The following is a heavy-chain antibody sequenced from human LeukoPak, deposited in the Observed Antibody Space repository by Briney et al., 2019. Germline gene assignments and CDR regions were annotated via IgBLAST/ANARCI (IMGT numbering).Heavy chain of an antibody. CDR3: ARGDFDWPDYYYYCMDV. D-gene: IGHD3-9*01. CDR2: INPNSGGT. V-gene: IGHV1-2*02. CDR1: GCTFTGYY. J-gene: IGHJ6*03. Sequence: GASVKVSCKASGCTFTGYYMHWVRQAPGQGLEWMGWINPNSGGTNYAQKFQGRVTMTRDTSISTAYMELSRLRSDDTAVYYCARGDFDWPDYYYYCMDVWGKGTTVTVSS.